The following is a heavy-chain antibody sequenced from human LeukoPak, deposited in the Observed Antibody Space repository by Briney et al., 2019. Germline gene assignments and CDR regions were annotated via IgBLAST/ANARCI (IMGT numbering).Heavy chain of an antibody. V-gene: IGHV6-1*01. CDR1: GDSVSSNSAS. Sequence: SQTLSLTRAISGDSVSSNSASWNWLRQSPSRGLEWLGRTYYRSKWSNDYAPSVKSRITINPDTSRNQFSLQLNSVTPEDTAVYYCARDRDSDYEWGPFDPWGQGTLVTVSS. D-gene: IGHD4-11*01. CDR3: ARDRDSDYEWGPFDP. J-gene: IGHJ5*02. CDR2: TYYRSKWSN.